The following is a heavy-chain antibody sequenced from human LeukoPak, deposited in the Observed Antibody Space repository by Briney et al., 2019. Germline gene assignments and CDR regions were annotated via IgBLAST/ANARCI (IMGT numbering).Heavy chain of an antibody. CDR2: IYYTGTT. CDR3: ARAGPWQIDP. D-gene: IGHD3-10*01. CDR1: GVSINSHY. J-gene: IGHJ5*02. Sequence: SETLSLTCTVSGVSINSHYWNWIRQPPGKGLEWIGHIYYTGTTNYNPSLKSRVTISVDRSKNHFSLKLKSVTNADTAVYYCARAGPWQIDPWGQGILVTVAS. V-gene: IGHV4-59*11.